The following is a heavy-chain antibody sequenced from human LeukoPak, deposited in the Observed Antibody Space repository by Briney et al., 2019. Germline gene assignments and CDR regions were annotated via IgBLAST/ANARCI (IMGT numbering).Heavy chain of an antibody. V-gene: IGHV3-66*01. CDR3: ARWYYDILTGLDAVDY. J-gene: IGHJ4*02. Sequence: PGGSLRLSCAASGFTFSSYAMSWVRQAPGKGLEWVSVIYSGGSTYYADSVKGRFTISRDNSKNTLYLQMNSLRAEDTAVYYCARWYYDILTGLDAVDYWGQGTLVTVSS. D-gene: IGHD3-9*01. CDR2: IYSGGST. CDR1: GFTFSSYA.